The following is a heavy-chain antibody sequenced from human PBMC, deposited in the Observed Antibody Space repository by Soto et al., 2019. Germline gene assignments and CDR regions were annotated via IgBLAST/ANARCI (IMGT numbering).Heavy chain of an antibody. D-gene: IGHD2-2*03. Sequence: QVQLQESGPGLVKPSETLSLTCTVSGGSISSDYWSWIRQFPGKGLEWFGYINYNGNTNYNPSLQRRVTNSVDPPKTQFCLRLSSMTAADAAGYCCARDLDLGLGTAFDIWGQGTMVAGSS. CDR1: GGSISSDY. CDR2: INYNGNT. J-gene: IGHJ3*02. CDR3: ARDLDLGLGTAFDI. V-gene: IGHV4-59*01.